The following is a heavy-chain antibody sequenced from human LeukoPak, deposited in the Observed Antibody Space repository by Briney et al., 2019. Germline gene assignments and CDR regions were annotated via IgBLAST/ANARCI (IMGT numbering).Heavy chain of an antibody. V-gene: IGHV4-34*01. D-gene: IGHD2-21*02. CDR3: AGQRERCGGDCYLFDY. J-gene: IGHJ4*02. Sequence: SETLSLTCAVYGGSFSGYYWSWIRQPPGKGLEWIGEINHSGSTNYNPSLKSRVTISVDTSKNQFSLKLSSVTAADTAVYYCAGQRERCGGDCYLFDYWGQGTLVTVSS. CDR1: GGSFSGYY. CDR2: INHSGST.